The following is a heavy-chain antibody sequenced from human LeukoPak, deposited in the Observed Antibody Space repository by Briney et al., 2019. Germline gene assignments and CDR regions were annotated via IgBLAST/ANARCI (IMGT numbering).Heavy chain of an antibody. CDR2: TYYGGST. D-gene: IGHD4-23*01. CDR1: GDSISNRRYY. V-gene: IGHV4-39*01. J-gene: IGHJ4*02. CDR3: ARAYTVALDY. Sequence: SETVPLTCTVSGDSISNRRYYWGWIRPPPGKGMGWIGSTYYGGSTYYNPSLKRRVTISEDTSKNQFSLKLSSVAAADTAVYYCARAYTVALDYWGQGSLVTVSS.